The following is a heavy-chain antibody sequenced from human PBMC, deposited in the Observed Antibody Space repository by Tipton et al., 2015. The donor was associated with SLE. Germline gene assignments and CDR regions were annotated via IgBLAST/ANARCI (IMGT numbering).Heavy chain of an antibody. Sequence: TLSLTCIVSGGSVSHRSFYWTWIRQAPGKGLEWIGEVNHRGSTIYNPSLKSRLTISVDRSKNQFSLRLTSVTAADTALYYCASQNWNYFYWSQGTLVTVSS. CDR3: ASQNWNYFY. CDR2: VNHRGST. CDR1: GGSVSHRSFY. V-gene: IGHV4-39*07. J-gene: IGHJ4*02. D-gene: IGHD1-7*01.